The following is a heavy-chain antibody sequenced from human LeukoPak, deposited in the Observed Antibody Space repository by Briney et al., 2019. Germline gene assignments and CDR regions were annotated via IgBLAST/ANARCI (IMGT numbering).Heavy chain of an antibody. D-gene: IGHD5-12*01. V-gene: IGHV1-69*13. J-gene: IGHJ6*02. Sequence: SVKVSCKASGGTFSIYAISWVRQAPGQGLEWMGGIIPIFGTANYAQKFQGRVTITADESTSTAYMELSSLRSEDTAVYYCARMTRDGATIMFYYYGMDVWGQGTTVTVSS. CDR1: GGTFSIYA. CDR3: ARMTRDGATIMFYYYGMDV. CDR2: IIPIFGTA.